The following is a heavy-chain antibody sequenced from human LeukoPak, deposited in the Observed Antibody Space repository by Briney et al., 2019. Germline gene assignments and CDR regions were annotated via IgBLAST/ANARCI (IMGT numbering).Heavy chain of an antibody. D-gene: IGHD3-22*01. Sequence: PGGSLRLSCAASGFTFSNAWMNWVRQAPGKGLEWVGRIKSKTDGGATDYAAPVKGRFTISRDDSKNTLYLQMNSLKTEDTAVYYCTTDPTMIVVVIDYWGQGTLVTVSS. CDR2: IKSKTDGGAT. J-gene: IGHJ4*02. CDR1: GFTFSNAW. CDR3: TTDPTMIVVVIDY. V-gene: IGHV3-15*07.